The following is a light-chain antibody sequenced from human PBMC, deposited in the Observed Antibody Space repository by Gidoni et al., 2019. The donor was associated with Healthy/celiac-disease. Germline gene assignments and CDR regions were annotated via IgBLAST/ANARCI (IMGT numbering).Light chain of an antibody. CDR2: STS. V-gene: IGLV7-43*01. Sequence: QTVVTPEPSLPVSPGGTVPLTCASSTGAVTSGYYPNWFQQKPGQAPRALIYSTSNKHPWTPARFSGSRLGGKAALTLSGVQPEDEAEYYCLLYYGGARVFGTGTKVTVL. CDR3: LLYYGGARV. J-gene: IGLJ1*01. CDR1: TGAVTSGYY.